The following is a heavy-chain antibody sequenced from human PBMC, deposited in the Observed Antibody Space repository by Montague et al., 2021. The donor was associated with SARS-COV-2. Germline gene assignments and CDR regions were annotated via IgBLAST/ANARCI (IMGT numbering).Heavy chain of an antibody. Sequence: SETRSLTCTVSGGSISSSTHDWGWIRHPPGKGLEWIGSIYYSGSTYYNPSLKSRVTISVDTSKNQFSLKLSSVTAADTAVFYRAGHSGDYTIFGVVIYYMDVWGKGTTVTVSS. D-gene: IGHD3-3*01. CDR3: AGHSGDYTIFGVVIYYMDV. V-gene: IGHV4-39*01. CDR1: GGSISSSTHD. J-gene: IGHJ6*03. CDR2: IYYSGST.